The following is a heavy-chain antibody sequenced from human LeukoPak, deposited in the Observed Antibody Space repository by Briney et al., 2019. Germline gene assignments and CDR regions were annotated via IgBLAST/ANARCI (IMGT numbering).Heavy chain of an antibody. CDR3: ARATYYDGNWFDP. Sequence: ASVKVSCKASGYTFTSYAMHWVRQAPGQRLEWMGWSNAGNGNTKNSQEFQGRVTITRDTSASTAYMELSSLRSEDMAVYYCARATYYDGNWFDPWGEGTLVTVSS. D-gene: IGHD3-3*01. CDR2: SNAGNGNT. CDR1: GYTFTSYA. J-gene: IGHJ5*02. V-gene: IGHV1-3*02.